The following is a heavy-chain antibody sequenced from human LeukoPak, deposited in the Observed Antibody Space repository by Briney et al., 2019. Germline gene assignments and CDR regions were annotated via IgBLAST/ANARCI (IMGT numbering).Heavy chain of an antibody. CDR1: GFTFSSYG. Sequence: PGKSLRLSCAASGFTFSSYGMHWVRQAPGKGLEWVAVISYDGSNKYYADSVKGRVTISRDNSKNTLYLQMNSLRAEDTAVYYCAKSQENYFDYWGQGTLVTVSS. V-gene: IGHV3-30*18. CDR3: AKSQENYFDY. J-gene: IGHJ4*02. CDR2: ISYDGSNK.